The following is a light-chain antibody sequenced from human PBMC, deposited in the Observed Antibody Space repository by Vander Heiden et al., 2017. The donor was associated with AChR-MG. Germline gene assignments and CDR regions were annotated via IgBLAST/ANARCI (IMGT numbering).Light chain of an antibody. CDR3: SSYTSSSPLYV. CDR2: DVT. CDR1: SSDIGSYNY. J-gene: IGLJ1*01. Sequence: PGQSITISCTGTSSDIGSYNYVSWYQQHPGKAPKLMIYDVTNRPSGVSNRFSGSKSGNTASLTISGLQTEDEADYYCSSYTSSSPLYVFGTGTTVTV. V-gene: IGLV2-14*03.